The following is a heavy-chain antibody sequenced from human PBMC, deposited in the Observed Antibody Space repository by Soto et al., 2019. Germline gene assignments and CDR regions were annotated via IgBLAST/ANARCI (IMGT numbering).Heavy chain of an antibody. Sequence: AAVNVSCKASGQTFTSYGISWVRQAPGQGREGMGWISAYNGNTNYPQKLQGRVTMTTDTAASTAYMELRSLRSDDTAVYYCARGSTYYYGMDVWGQGTTVTVSS. J-gene: IGHJ6*02. D-gene: IGHD4-17*01. CDR3: ARGSTYYYGMDV. V-gene: IGHV1-18*04. CDR2: ISAYNGNT. CDR1: GQTFTSYG.